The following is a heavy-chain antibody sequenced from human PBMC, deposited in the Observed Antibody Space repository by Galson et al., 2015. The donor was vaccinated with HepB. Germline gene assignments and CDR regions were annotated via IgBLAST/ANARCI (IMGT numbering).Heavy chain of an antibody. CDR2: IYSGGRT. CDR3: AREIDY. V-gene: IGHV3-53*01. J-gene: IGHJ4*02. CDR1: GFTVSSNH. Sequence: SLRLSCAASGFTVSSNHMSWVRQAPGKGLEWVSVIYSGGRTFYGDSVKGRFTISRDNSKNTLYLQMNSLRAEDTAVYYCAREIDYWGQGTLVTVSS.